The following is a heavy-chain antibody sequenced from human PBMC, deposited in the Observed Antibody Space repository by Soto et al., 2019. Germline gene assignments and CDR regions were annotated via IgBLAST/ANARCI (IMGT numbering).Heavy chain of an antibody. V-gene: IGHV3-23*01. CDR3: AKAQGDSSGWYVIYFDY. CDR1: GFTFSSYA. Sequence: GSLRLSCAASGFTFSSYAMSWVRQAPGKGLEWVSAISGSGGSTYYADSVKGRFTISRDNSKNTLYLQMNSLRAEDTAVYYCAKAQGDSSGWYVIYFDYWGQGTLVTVSS. CDR2: ISGSGGST. D-gene: IGHD6-19*01. J-gene: IGHJ4*02.